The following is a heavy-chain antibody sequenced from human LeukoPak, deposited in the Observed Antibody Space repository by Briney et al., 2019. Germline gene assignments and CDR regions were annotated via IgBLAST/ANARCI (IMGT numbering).Heavy chain of an antibody. CDR2: VFTNGDT. CDR3: ARGRAGRLSASNWFDP. D-gene: IGHD6-19*01. J-gene: IGHJ5*02. Sequence: SQTLSLTCRVSGDSLNSGNFYWTWIRQPAGKGLEWIGRVFTNGDTSYNPSLKSRVTIFLDSSQNHFSLRLSSVAATDTAVYYCARGRAGRLSASNWFDPWGHGTLVTASS. CDR1: GDSLNSGNFY. V-gene: IGHV4-61*02.